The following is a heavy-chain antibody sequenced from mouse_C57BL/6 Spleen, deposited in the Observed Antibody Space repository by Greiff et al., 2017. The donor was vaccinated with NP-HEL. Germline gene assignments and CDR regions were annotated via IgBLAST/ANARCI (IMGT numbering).Heavy chain of an antibody. Sequence: EVQLVESGGDLVKPGGSLKLSCAASGFTFSSYCMSWVRQTPDKRLEWVANISSGGSYTYYPDNVKGRFTISRDNAKNTLYLQMSSLKSEDTAMYYCARNNYGSSFAWFAYWGQGTPVTVSA. CDR1: GFTFSSYC. D-gene: IGHD1-1*01. CDR3: ARNNYGSSFAWFAY. CDR2: ISSGGSYT. V-gene: IGHV5-6*01. J-gene: IGHJ3*01.